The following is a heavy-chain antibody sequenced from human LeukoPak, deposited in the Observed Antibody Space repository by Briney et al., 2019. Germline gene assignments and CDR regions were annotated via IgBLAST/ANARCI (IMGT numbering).Heavy chain of an antibody. J-gene: IGHJ4*02. D-gene: IGHD1-20*01. CDR1: GGSFTDYY. Sequence: LSLTCAVYGGSFTDYYWSWIRQAPGKGLEWVSSISSSSSYIYYADSVKGRFTISRDNAKNSLYLQMNSLRAEDTAVYYCARKRYNWNSFDYWGQGTLATVSS. CDR3: ARKRYNWNSFDY. CDR2: ISSSSSYI. V-gene: IGHV3-11*06.